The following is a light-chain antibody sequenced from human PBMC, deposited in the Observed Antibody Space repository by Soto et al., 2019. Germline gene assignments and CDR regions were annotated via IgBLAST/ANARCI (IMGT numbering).Light chain of an antibody. Sequence: EIVLTQSPSTLSLSPGERATLYCRASQSVSSSYLAWYQQKPGQAPRLLIYGASSRATGIPDRFSGSGSGTDFTLTISRLEPEDFAVYYCQQYGSSPLTFGQGTKVDIK. V-gene: IGKV3-20*01. CDR1: QSVSSSY. CDR2: GAS. J-gene: IGKJ1*01. CDR3: QQYGSSPLT.